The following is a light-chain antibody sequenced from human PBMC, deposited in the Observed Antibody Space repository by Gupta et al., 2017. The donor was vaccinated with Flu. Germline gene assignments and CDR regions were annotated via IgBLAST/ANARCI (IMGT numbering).Light chain of an antibody. Sequence: TSTATGTNSDVGGHNYVYWYRPYPGKAHKVMIYEVSNRPSGVANRFSGSKSGNTASLTISGLQDEDEADYYSCSYAGSSTWVFGTGTTVTVL. CDR1: NSDVGGHNY. CDR2: EVS. V-gene: IGLV2-14*01. J-gene: IGLJ1*01. CDR3: CSYAGSSTWV.